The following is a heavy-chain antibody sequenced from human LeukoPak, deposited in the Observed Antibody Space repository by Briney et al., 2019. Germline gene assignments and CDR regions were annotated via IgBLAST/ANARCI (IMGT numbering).Heavy chain of an antibody. V-gene: IGHV1-69*04. J-gene: IGHJ4*02. CDR3: AREMEGDYGSGTFFDF. Sequence: ASVKVSCKASGGTFSSYAISWVRQAPGQGLEWMGRIIPILGIANYAQKFQGRVTITADKSTSTAYMELSSLRSEDTAVYYCAREMEGDYGSGTFFDFWGQGNMVTVSS. CDR1: GGTFSSYA. CDR2: IIPILGIA. D-gene: IGHD3-10*01.